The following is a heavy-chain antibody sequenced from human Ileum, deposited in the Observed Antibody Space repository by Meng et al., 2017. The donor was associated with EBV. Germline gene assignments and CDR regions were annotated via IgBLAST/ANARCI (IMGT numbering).Heavy chain of an antibody. CDR1: GYTFTSYA. D-gene: IGHD4-17*01. CDR2: INAGNGNT. Sequence: VQVLRAGGEVKYPRVPCKVYCPAAGYTFTSYAMNWGRQAPGQRLEWMGWINAGNGNTKYSQKFQGRVTTTRDTSASTAYMELSSLRSEDTAVYYCARGAYRGTVTTPSGNWGQGTLVTVSS. V-gene: IGHV1-3*01. CDR3: ARGAYRGTVTTPSGN. J-gene: IGHJ4*02.